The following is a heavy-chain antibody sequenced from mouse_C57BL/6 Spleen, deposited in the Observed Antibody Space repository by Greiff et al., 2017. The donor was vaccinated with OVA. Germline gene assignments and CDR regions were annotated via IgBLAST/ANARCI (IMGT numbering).Heavy chain of an antibody. Sequence: EVQVVESGGGLVKPGGSLKLSCAASGFTFSSYAMSWVRQTPEKRLEWVATISDGGSYTYYPDNVKGRFTISRDNAKNNLYLQMSHLKSEDTAMYYCARDKAAQASWFAYWGQGTLVTVSA. CDR3: ARDKAAQASWFAY. J-gene: IGHJ3*01. CDR1: GFTFSSYA. V-gene: IGHV5-4*01. CDR2: ISDGGSYT. D-gene: IGHD3-2*02.